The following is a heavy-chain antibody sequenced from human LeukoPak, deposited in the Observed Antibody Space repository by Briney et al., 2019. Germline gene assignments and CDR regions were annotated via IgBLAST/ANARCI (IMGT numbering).Heavy chain of an antibody. V-gene: IGHV3-23*01. Sequence: PGGSLRLSCAASGFTFSSYAMSWVRQAPRKGLEWVSSISGSGGTTYYADSVKGRFTISRDNSKNTLYLQMNSLRAEDTAVYYCAKGAYSSYWYLFDYWGQGTLVTVSS. CDR1: GFTFSSYA. CDR3: AKGAYSSYWYLFDY. CDR2: ISGSGGTT. D-gene: IGHD6-13*01. J-gene: IGHJ4*02.